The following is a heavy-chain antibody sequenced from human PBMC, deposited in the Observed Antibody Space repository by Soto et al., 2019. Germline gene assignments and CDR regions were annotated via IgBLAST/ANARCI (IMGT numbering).Heavy chain of an antibody. Sequence: SLRLSCAASGFTFSNYAMHWVRQAPGKGLEWGAVISYGGSNEYYADSVKGRFTISRDNSKNTLYLQMNSLRAEDTAVYYCARDRVESGYPEYFQHWGQGTLVTVSS. D-gene: IGHD3-22*01. CDR2: ISYGGSNE. V-gene: IGHV3-30*14. CDR3: ARDRVESGYPEYFQH. J-gene: IGHJ1*01. CDR1: GFTFSNYA.